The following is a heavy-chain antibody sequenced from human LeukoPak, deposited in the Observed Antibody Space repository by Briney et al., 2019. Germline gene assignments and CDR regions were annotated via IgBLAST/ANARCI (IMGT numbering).Heavy chain of an antibody. V-gene: IGHV3-74*01. Sequence: GGSLRLSCAASGFTFSSYWMHWVRQAPGKGLVWVSLINTDGSSTSYADSVKGRFTISRDNAKNTLYLQMNSLRAEDTAVYYCARDQVGAAGTGEYYYYYYMDVWGKGTTVTVSS. CDR1: GFTFSSYW. CDR3: ARDQVGAAGTGEYYYYYYMDV. D-gene: IGHD6-13*01. J-gene: IGHJ6*03. CDR2: INTDGSST.